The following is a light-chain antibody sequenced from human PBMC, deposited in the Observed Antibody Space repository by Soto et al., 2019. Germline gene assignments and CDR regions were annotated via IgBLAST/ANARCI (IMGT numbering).Light chain of an antibody. J-gene: IGLJ3*02. V-gene: IGLV2-8*01. CDR3: SSHAGNNNWGV. CDR1: SSDVGGSNF. Sequence: QSVLTQPPSASGSPGQSVTISCTGTSSDVGGSNFVSWYQQHPGKAPKLMIYEVSKRPSGVPDRSSGSKSGNTASLTVSGLQGEDEAAYYCSSHAGNNNWGVFGGGTKVTVL. CDR2: EVS.